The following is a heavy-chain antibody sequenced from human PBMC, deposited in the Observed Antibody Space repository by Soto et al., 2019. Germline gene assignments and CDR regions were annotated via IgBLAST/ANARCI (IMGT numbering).Heavy chain of an antibody. CDR1: GGSISSSSYY. V-gene: IGHV4-39*01. CDR3: ARVGYCSSTSSHEIFDY. J-gene: IGHJ4*02. CDR2: IYYSGST. Sequence: SETLSLTCTVSGGSISSSSYYWGWIRQPPGKGLEWIGSIYYSGSTYYNPSLKSRVTISVDTSKNQFSLKLSSVTAADTAVYYCARVGYCSSTSSHEIFDYWGQGTLVTVSS. D-gene: IGHD2-2*01.